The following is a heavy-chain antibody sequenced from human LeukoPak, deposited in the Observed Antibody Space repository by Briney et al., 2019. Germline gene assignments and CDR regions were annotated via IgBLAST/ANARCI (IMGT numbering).Heavy chain of an antibody. CDR3: SRSPPVVYVDY. Sequence: QSGGSLRLSCAASGFTFSSYWMHWVRQAPGKGLVWVSRINSDGSSTSYADSVKGRFTISRDNAKNTLYLQMNSLRAEDTAVYYCSRSPPVVYVDYWGQRTLVTVSS. CDR1: GFTFSSYW. J-gene: IGHJ4*02. CDR2: INSDGSST. V-gene: IGHV3-74*01. D-gene: IGHD2-8*02.